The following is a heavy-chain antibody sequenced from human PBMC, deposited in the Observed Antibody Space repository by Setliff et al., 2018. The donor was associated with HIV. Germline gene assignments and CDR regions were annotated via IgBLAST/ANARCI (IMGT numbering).Heavy chain of an antibody. CDR2: IYYSGST. Sequence: PSETLSLTCTVSGGSISSHYWSWIRQPPGKGLEWIGSIYYSGSTNYNPSLKSRVTISVDTSKNQFSLKLSSVTAADTAVYYCARDVDHMMDVWGQGTTVTVSS. J-gene: IGHJ6*02. CDR1: GGSISSHY. V-gene: IGHV4-59*11. CDR3: ARDVDHMMDV.